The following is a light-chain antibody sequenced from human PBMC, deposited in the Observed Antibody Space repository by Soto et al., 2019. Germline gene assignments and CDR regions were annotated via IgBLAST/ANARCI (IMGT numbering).Light chain of an antibody. CDR3: QQYTTSFT. J-gene: IGKJ3*01. CDR1: QSVSSSY. V-gene: IGKV3-20*01. Sequence: EIVLTQSPGTLSLSPGERATLSCRASQSVSSSYLAWYQQKPGQAPRLLIYGVFRRATGIPDRFSGSGSGTDFTLTINRLEPEDFAVYYCQQYTTSFTFGPGTTVDIK. CDR2: GVF.